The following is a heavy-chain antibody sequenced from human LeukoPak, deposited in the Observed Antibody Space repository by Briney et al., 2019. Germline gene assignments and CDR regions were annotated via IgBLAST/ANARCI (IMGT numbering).Heavy chain of an antibody. CDR1: GGSFSGYY. CDR2: INHSGST. Sequence: SETLSLTCVVYGGSFSGYYWSWIRQPPGKGLEWIGEINHSGSTNYNPSLKSRVTISVDTSKNQFSLKLSSVTAADTAVYYCARHGGYYGSGSYYPYFDYWGQGTLVTVSS. D-gene: IGHD3-10*01. J-gene: IGHJ4*02. V-gene: IGHV4-34*01. CDR3: ARHGGYYGSGSYYPYFDY.